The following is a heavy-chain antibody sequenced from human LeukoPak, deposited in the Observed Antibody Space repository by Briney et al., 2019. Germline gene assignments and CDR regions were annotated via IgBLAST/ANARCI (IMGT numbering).Heavy chain of an antibody. V-gene: IGHV1-69*13. CDR1: GGTFSRYA. J-gene: IGHJ4*02. D-gene: IGHD3-10*01. CDR2: IIPIFGTA. Sequence: SVKVSCKASGGTFSRYAISWVRQAPGRGLEWMGGIIPIFGTANYAQKFQGRVTITADESTSTAYMELSSLRSEDTAVYYCARTYYGSGSYLGDYWGQGTLVTVSS. CDR3: ARTYYGSGSYLGDY.